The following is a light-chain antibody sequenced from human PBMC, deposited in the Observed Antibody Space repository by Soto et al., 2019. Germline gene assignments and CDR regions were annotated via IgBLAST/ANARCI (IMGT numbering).Light chain of an antibody. CDR1: ESLTNN. J-gene: IGKJ2*01. CDR3: QQYNYWPYT. Sequence: EMVMTQSPATLSVSPGERATLSCRATESLTNNLAWYQQRPGQAPRLLIYCSSTRAPGIPARFSGTGSGTEFTLTITSLQSEDFAVYYCQQYNYWPYTFGQGTKREIK. V-gene: IGKV3-15*01. CDR2: CSS.